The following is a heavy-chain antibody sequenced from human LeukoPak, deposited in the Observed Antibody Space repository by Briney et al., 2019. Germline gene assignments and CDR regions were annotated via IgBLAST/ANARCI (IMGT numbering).Heavy chain of an antibody. CDR3: ARGSFGVDRYYYYGMDV. D-gene: IGHD3-3*01. CDR2: INHSGST. CDR1: GGSFSGYY. J-gene: IGHJ6*02. Sequence: PPETLSLTCAVYGGSFSGYYWSWIRRPPGKGLEWIGEINHSGSTNYNPSLKSRVTISVDTSKNQFSLKLSSVTAADTAVYYCARGSFGVDRYYYYGMDVWGQGTTVTVSS. V-gene: IGHV4-34*01.